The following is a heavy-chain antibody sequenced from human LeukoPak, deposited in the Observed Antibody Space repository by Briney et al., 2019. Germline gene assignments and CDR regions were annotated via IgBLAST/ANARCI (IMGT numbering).Heavy chain of an antibody. CDR1: GFTFDDYA. D-gene: IGHD1-26*01. CDR2: ISWNSGSI. CDR3: AKDHLSEVGAAPDDAFDI. Sequence: GGSLRLSCAASGFTFDDYAMHWVRQAPGKGLEWVSGISWNSGSIGYADSVKGRFTISRDNAKNSLYLQMSSLRAEDTALYYCAKDHLSEVGAAPDDAFDIWGQGTMVTVSS. J-gene: IGHJ3*02. V-gene: IGHV3-9*01.